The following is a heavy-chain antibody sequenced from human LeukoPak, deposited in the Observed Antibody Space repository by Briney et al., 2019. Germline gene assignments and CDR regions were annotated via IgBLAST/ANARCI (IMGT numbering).Heavy chain of an antibody. D-gene: IGHD6-19*01. J-gene: IGHJ4*02. CDR2: TRYNGNT. CDR1: GCTFSNYG. CDR3: ARHSGSGWQALGY. Sequence: ASVKVSCKASGCTFSNYGISWVRQAPGLGLEWMGWTRYNGNTNYAQKFQDRVTMTTDTSTTTAYMELRSLESDDTAVYYCARHSGSGWQALGYWGQGTLVTVSS. V-gene: IGHV1-18*04.